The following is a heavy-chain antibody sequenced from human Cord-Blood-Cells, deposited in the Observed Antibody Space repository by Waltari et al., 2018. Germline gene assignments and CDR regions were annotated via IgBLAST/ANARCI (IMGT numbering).Heavy chain of an antibody. CDR1: GCSISSSSYY. Sequence: QLQLHESGPGLVKPSETLSLTCTVSGCSISSSSYYWGWIRPPPGKGLEWIGSIYYSGSTYYNPSIKSRVTISVDTSKNQFSLKLSSVTAADTAVYYCARDSLWFGEWAFDIWGQGTMVTVSS. D-gene: IGHD3-10*01. CDR2: IYYSGST. J-gene: IGHJ3*02. CDR3: ARDSLWFGEWAFDI. V-gene: IGHV4-39*02.